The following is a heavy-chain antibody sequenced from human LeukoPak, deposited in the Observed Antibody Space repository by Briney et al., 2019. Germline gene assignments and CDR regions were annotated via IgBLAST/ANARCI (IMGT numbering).Heavy chain of an antibody. CDR3: ARRSAAKDAFDI. J-gene: IGHJ3*02. V-gene: IGHV3-30*02. Sequence: PGGSLRLSCAASGFTFSSYGIHWVRQAPGKGLEWVAFIRYDGSNKYYADSVKGRFTISRDNAKNTLYLQMNSLRAEDTAVYYCARRSAAKDAFDIWGQGTKVTVSS. D-gene: IGHD6-25*01. CDR1: GFTFSSYG. CDR2: IRYDGSNK.